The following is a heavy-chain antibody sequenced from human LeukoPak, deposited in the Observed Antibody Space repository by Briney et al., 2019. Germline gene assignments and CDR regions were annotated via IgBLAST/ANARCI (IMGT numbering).Heavy chain of an antibody. Sequence: SETLSLTCIVSGGSISSYYWSWIRQPPGKGLEWIGYIYYSGSTNYNPSLKSRVTISVDTSKNQFSLKLSSVTAADTAVYYCARLDPYGDYPDYWGQGTLVTVSS. CDR3: ARLDPYGDYPDY. J-gene: IGHJ4*02. D-gene: IGHD4-17*01. CDR1: GGSISSYY. V-gene: IGHV4-59*08. CDR2: IYYSGST.